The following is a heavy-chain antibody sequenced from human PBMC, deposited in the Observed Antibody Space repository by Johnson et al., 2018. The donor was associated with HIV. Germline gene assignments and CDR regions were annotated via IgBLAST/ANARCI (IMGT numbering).Heavy chain of an antibody. CDR3: AKAHCPGCDGFDI. CDR2: ISYDGSNK. D-gene: IGHD2-21*01. J-gene: IGHJ3*02. CDR1: GFTFSSYD. Sequence: QVLLVESGGGVVQPGRSLRLSCAASGFTFSSYDMHWVRQPPGKGLEWVAVISYDGSNKSYLDSVKGRFTIYRDNSKNTLYLQMNSLRTEDTAVYYFAKAHCPGCDGFDIWGEGTMVTVSS. V-gene: IGHV3-30*18.